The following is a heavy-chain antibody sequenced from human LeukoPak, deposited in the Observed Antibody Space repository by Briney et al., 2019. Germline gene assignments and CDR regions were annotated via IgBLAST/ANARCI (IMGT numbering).Heavy chain of an antibody. CDR2: INDSGST. CDR1: GGSFSGYY. CDR3: ARALGYCSSTSCYVPKPYYYYMDV. D-gene: IGHD2-2*01. J-gene: IGHJ6*03. Sequence: SETLSLTCAVYGGSFSGYYWSWIRQPPGKGLEWIGEINDSGSTNYNPSLKSRVTISVDTSKNQFSLKLSSVTAADTAVYYCARALGYCSSTSCYVPKPYYYYMDVWGKGTTVTVSS. V-gene: IGHV4-34*01.